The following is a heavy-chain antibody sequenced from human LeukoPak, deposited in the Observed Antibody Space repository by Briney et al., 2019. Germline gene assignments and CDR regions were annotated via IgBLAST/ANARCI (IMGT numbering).Heavy chain of an antibody. CDR2: IKPKTGGETT. CDR1: GFTFSNAY. V-gene: IGHV3-15*07. J-gene: IGHJ4*02. Sequence: GGSLRLSCAASGFTFSNAYMNWVRQAPGKGLEGVGRIKPKTGGETTEYAAPVKDRFSISRDDSKSMMYLQMNSLKTEDTAVYYCITPLPYSAQGGQGTLVTVSS. CDR3: ITPLPYSAQ. D-gene: IGHD2-21*01.